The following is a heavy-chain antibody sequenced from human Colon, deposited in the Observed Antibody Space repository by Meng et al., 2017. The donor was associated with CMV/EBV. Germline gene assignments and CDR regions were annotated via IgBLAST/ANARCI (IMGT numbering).Heavy chain of an antibody. Sequence: GESLKISCAASGFTFSSHPMHWVRQPPGKGLEWINVISPDGSQKYFADSLKGRFTISRDNFKDTLYLDMSNLRIDDTAVYYCARERAAKSDFDYWGQGTLVTVPQ. V-gene: IGHV3-30-3*01. CDR1: GFTFSSHP. D-gene: IGHD6-25*01. CDR2: ISPDGSQK. J-gene: IGHJ4*02. CDR3: ARERAAKSDFDY.